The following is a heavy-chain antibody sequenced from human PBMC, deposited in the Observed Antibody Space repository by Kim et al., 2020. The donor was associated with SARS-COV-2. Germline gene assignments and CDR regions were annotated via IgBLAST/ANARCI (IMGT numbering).Heavy chain of an antibody. V-gene: IGHV3-23*01. Sequence: GGSLRLSCAASGFTFSSYAMSWVRQAPGKGLEWVSAISGSGGSTYYADSVKGRFTISRDNSKNTLYLQMNSLRAEDTAVYYCANGGVQLWSANDYWGQGTLVTVSS. CDR2: ISGSGGST. D-gene: IGHD5-18*01. J-gene: IGHJ4*02. CDR1: GFTFSSYA. CDR3: ANGGVQLWSANDY.